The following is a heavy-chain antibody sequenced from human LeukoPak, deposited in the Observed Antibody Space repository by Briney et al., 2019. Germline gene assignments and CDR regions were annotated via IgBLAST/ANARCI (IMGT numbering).Heavy chain of an antibody. Sequence: PGGSLRLSCAASGFTFSNAWMSWVRQAPGKGLEWVSTISGSGGTTNYADSVKGRFTFSRDNSKNTLYLQMNSLRAEDTAVYYCTKDLPDYGDYIEGYWGQGTLVTVSS. CDR1: GFTFSNAW. CDR3: TKDLPDYGDYIEGY. D-gene: IGHD4-17*01. J-gene: IGHJ4*02. V-gene: IGHV3-23*01. CDR2: ISGSGGTT.